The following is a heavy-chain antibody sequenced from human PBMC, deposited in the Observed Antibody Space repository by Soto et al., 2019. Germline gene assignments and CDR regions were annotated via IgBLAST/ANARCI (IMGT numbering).Heavy chain of an antibody. CDR3: ARSNHGYCSGGSCAPGGYYYGMDV. V-gene: IGHV4-30-4*01. D-gene: IGHD2-15*01. Sequence: SETLSLTCTVSGGSISSGDYYWSWIRQPPGKGLEWIGYIYYSGSTYYNPSLKSRVTISVDTSKNQFSLKLSSVTAADTAVYYCARSNHGYCSGGSCAPGGYYYGMDVWGQGTTVTVSS. CDR2: IYYSGST. CDR1: GGSISSGDYY. J-gene: IGHJ6*02.